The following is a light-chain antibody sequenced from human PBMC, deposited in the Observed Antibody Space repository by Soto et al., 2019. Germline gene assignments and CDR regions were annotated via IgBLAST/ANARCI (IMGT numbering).Light chain of an antibody. CDR2: AAS. CDR1: QGVGSW. J-gene: IGKJ3*01. Sequence: IQMTQSPSSVSASVGDRVTITCRASQGVGSWVAWYQQKPGKAPRLLVYAASSLQGGVPSRFSGSGSGTDFTLTISSLQTEDFATYYCQQANSFPFTFGPGTKVDFK. V-gene: IGKV1-12*01. CDR3: QQANSFPFT.